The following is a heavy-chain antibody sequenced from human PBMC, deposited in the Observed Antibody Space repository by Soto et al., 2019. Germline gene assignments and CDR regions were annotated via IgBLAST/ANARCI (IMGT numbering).Heavy chain of an antibody. CDR3: ARVSGYYYYYYYGMDV. V-gene: IGHV1-3*01. CDR2: INAGNGNT. Sequence: QVQLVQSGAEVKKPGASVKVSCKASGYTFTSYAMHWVRQAPGQRLEWMGWINAGNGNTKYSQKFQGRVTITRDTSASTAYMELSSLRSEDTAVYYCARVSGYYYYYYYGMDVWGQGTTVTVSS. J-gene: IGHJ6*02. D-gene: IGHD5-12*01. CDR1: GYTFTSYA.